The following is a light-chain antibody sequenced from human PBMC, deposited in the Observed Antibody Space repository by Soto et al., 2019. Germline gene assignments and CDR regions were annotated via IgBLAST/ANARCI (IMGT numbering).Light chain of an antibody. CDR2: DVS. Sequence: QSVLTQPRSVSGPPGQSVSISCSGTSSDVGTDNYVSWYQQHPGKAPKLMIYDVSKRPSGVPDRFSGSKSGNTASLTISGLQAEDEADYYCCSYAGGYTHAVFGGGTKVTGL. J-gene: IGLJ2*01. V-gene: IGLV2-11*01. CDR1: SSDVGTDNY. CDR3: CSYAGGYTHAV.